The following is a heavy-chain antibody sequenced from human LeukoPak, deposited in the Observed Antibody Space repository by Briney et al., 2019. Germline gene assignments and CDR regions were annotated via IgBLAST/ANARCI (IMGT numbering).Heavy chain of an antibody. J-gene: IGHJ6*03. D-gene: IGHD2-21*01. CDR2: ISAYNGNT. CDR3: AREPYCGGDCYSAPDYYYYMDV. CDR1: GYTFTSYG. Sequence: ASVKVSCKASGYTFTSYGISWVRQAPGQGLEWMGWISAYNGNTNYAQKLQGRVTMTTDTSTSTAYMELRSLRSDDTAVYYCAREPYCGGDCYSAPDYYYYMDVWGKGTTVTVSS. V-gene: IGHV1-18*01.